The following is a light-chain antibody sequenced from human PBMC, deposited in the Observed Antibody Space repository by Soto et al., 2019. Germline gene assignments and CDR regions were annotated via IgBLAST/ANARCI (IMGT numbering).Light chain of an antibody. CDR1: SSDVGGYNY. V-gene: IGLV2-14*01. Sequence: QSVLTQPASVSGSPGQSITISCTGTSSDVGGYNYVSWYQQHPGKAPKLMIYEVSNRPSGVSNRFSGSKSGNTASLTISGLQAEDEADYYCSSYTVSSAPVIFGGGTKVTVL. CDR3: SSYTVSSAPVI. J-gene: IGLJ2*01. CDR2: EVS.